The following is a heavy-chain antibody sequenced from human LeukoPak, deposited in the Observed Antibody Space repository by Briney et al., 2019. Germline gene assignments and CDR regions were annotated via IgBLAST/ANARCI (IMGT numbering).Heavy chain of an antibody. CDR2: IKQDGSVN. D-gene: IGHD4/OR15-4a*01. Sequence: GGSLRLSCAASGFTFRNYWLIWVRQAWGRGLVWVANIKQDGSVNYFLGSVRGRFIISRDNAKHSLYLQMNGLRAEDTAVYYCARDLGKLVPQDKWGQGTLVTVSS. CDR1: GFTFRNYW. V-gene: IGHV3-7*01. CDR3: ARDLGKLVPQDK. J-gene: IGHJ4*02.